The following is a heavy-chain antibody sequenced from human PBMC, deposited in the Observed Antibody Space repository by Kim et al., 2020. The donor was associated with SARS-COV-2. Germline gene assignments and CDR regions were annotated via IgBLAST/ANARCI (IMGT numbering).Heavy chain of an antibody. V-gene: IGHV3-74*01. Sequence: GGSLRLSCAASGFSFSCSWMHWVRQAPGKGLVWVSRIYSDGSATTYVDSVKGRFTISRDNAKNTLYLQMNSLRAEDTAVYFCARVSSYALAVWRRGTTV. CDR3: ARVSSYALAV. CDR1: GFSFSCSW. J-gene: IGHJ6*02. CDR2: IYSDGSAT.